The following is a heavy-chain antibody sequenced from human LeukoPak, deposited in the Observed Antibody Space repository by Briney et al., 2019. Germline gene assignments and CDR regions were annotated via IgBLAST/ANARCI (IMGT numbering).Heavy chain of an antibody. D-gene: IGHD2-15*01. V-gene: IGHV3-30-3*01. CDR3: ARSGVVVAATPELSLPFDY. CDR2: MSYDGSNK. Sequence: GGSLRLSCAASGFTFSSYAMHWVRQAPGKGLEWVAVMSYDGSNKYYADSVKGRFTISRDNSKNTLYLQMNSLRAEDTAVYYCARSGVVVAATPELSLPFDYWGQGTLVTVSS. J-gene: IGHJ4*02. CDR1: GFTFSSYA.